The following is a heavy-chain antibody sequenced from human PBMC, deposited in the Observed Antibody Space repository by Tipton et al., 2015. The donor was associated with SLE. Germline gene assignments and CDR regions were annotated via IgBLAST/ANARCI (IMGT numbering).Heavy chain of an antibody. CDR1: GGSFSGYY. D-gene: IGHD3-22*01. V-gene: IGHV4-34*01. Sequence: TLSLTCAVYGGSFSGYYWSWIRQPPGKGLEWIGEINHSGSTNYNPSLKSRVTISVDTSKNQFSLKLSSVTAADTAVYYCARHLGYYDSSGPSYGYYGMDVWGQGTTVTVSS. J-gene: IGHJ6*02. CDR2: INHSGST. CDR3: ARHLGYYDSSGPSYGYYGMDV.